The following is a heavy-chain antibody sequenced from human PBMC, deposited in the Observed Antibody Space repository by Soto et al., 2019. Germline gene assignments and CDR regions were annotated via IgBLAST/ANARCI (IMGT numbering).Heavy chain of an antibody. CDR1: GGTFSSYA. CDR2: IIPIFGTA. Sequence: SVKFSCKASGGTFSSYAISWVRQAPGQGLEWMGGIIPIFGTANYAQKFQGRVTITADESTSTAYMELSSLRSEDTAVYYCARGIPESVITFGGDTNWFDPWGQGTLVTVSS. CDR3: ARGIPESVITFGGDTNWFDP. V-gene: IGHV1-69*01. D-gene: IGHD3-16*01. J-gene: IGHJ5*02.